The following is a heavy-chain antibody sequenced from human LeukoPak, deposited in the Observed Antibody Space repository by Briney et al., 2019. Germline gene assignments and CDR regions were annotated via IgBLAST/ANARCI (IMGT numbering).Heavy chain of an antibody. Sequence: LRLSCVASGFPFSSYWMTWVRQAPGKGLEWVANIKQDGSKKSYVDSVKGRFTISRDNAKNSLYLQMNSLRAEDTAIYYCTRVGYIDEGIDYWGQGTLVTVSS. CDR2: IKQDGSKK. D-gene: IGHD5-24*01. CDR1: GFPFSSYW. CDR3: TRVGYIDEGIDY. V-gene: IGHV3-7*04. J-gene: IGHJ4*02.